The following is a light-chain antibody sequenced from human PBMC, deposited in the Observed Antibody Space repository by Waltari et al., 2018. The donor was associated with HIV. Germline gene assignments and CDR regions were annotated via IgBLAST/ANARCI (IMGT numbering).Light chain of an antibody. Sequence: DLQLTQSPSFLSASVGDRVTITCRASQGVRTYLAWYQQNPGKAPKLLIYGAYTLQSGVPSRFSGSGSGTEFTLTISSLQPGDSAIYYCQQLNSYPHSFGQGTKLEIK. CDR2: GAY. J-gene: IGKJ2*03. V-gene: IGKV1-9*01. CDR1: QGVRTY. CDR3: QQLNSYPHS.